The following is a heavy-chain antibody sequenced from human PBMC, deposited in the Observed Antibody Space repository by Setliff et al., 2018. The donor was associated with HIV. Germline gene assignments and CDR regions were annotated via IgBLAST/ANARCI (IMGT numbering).Heavy chain of an antibody. CDR1: GFTFSSYA. D-gene: IGHD1-7*01. CDR2: ISGSGGAI. V-gene: IGHV3-23*01. J-gene: IGHJ4*02. Sequence: GGSLRLSCAASGFTFSSYAMSWVRQAPGKGLEWVTTISGSGGAIHYADSVKGRFTISRDNSKNTVHLQMNSLRAEDTAVYYCATDRGTYWGQGTLVTVSS. CDR3: ATDRGTY.